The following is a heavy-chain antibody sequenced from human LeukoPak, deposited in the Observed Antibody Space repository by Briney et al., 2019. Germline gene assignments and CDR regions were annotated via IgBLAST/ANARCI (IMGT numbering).Heavy chain of an antibody. CDR1: GYTFTSYG. D-gene: IGHD3-10*01. CDR2: ISSYNGNT. Sequence: AAVKVSCKASGYTFTSYGINWVRQAPGQGLEWMGWISSYNGNTNYAQNLQGRVTMTTDTSTSTASIEIRTLRSADTAVYYCARDDEIIWFGEKAWFDPWGQGTLVTVSS. V-gene: IGHV1-18*01. J-gene: IGHJ5*02. CDR3: ARDDEIIWFGEKAWFDP.